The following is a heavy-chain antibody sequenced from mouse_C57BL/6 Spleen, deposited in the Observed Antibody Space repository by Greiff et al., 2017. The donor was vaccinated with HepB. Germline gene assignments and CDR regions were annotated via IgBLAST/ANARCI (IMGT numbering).Heavy chain of an antibody. J-gene: IGHJ2*01. V-gene: IGHV1-52*01. Sequence: QVQLQQPGAELVRPGSSVKLSCKASGYTFTSYWMHWVKQRPIQGLEWIGNIDPSDSETHSNQKFKDKATLTVDKSSSTAYMQLSSLTSEDSAVYYCARNYYFDYWGQGTTLTVSS. CDR3: ARNYYFDY. CDR2: IDPSDSET. CDR1: GYTFTSYW.